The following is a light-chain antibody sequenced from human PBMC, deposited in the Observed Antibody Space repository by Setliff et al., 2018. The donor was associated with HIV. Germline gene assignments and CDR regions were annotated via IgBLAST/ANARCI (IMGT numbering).Light chain of an antibody. CDR3: CSYAGSSTVV. V-gene: IGLV2-23*02. CDR1: SSDVGSYNL. CDR2: EVS. J-gene: IGLJ2*01. Sequence: QSVLTQPASVSGSPGQSITISCTGTSSDVGSYNLVSWYQQHPGKAPKLMIYEVSKRPSGVSNRFSGSKSGNRASLTISGLQAEDEADYYCCSYAGSSTVVFGGGTKVTVL.